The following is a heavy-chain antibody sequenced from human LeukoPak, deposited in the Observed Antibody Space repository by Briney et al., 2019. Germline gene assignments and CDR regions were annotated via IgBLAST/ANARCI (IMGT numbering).Heavy chain of an antibody. CDR1: GFTFSDYW. D-gene: IGHD3-3*01. CDR3: ARGHRAWSY. J-gene: IGHJ4*02. V-gene: IGHV3-7*01. Sequence: GGSLRLSCAVSGFTFSDYWMTWVRQAPGKGLEWVASIKQDGSEKYYVDSVKGRFTISRDNAKNSLYLQMNSLRVDDTAVYYCARGHRAWSYWGQGPLVTVSS. CDR2: IKQDGSEK.